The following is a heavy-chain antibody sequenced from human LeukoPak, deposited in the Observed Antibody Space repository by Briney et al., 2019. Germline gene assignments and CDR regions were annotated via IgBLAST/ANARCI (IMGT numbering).Heavy chain of an antibody. V-gene: IGHV4-39*01. J-gene: IGHJ6*03. D-gene: IGHD3-10*01. CDR2: IYYSDTT. CDR1: GGSISSSSYY. Sequence: PSETLSLTCTVSGGSISSSSYYWGWIRQPPGKGLEWIGSIYYSDTTYYNPSLKSRVTISVDTSKNQFSLKLSSVTAADTAAYYCARHVRSWELRLYYYYYMDVWGKGTTVTVSS. CDR3: ARHVRSWELRLYYYYYMDV.